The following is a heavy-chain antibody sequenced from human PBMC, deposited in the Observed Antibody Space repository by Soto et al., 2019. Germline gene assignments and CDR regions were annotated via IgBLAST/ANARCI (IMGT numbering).Heavy chain of an antibody. CDR1: GYTFTSYG. V-gene: IGHV1-18*01. CDR2: ISGYNDNT. J-gene: IGHJ6*02. CDR3: ARDPGSYCSGGSCSYGMDV. D-gene: IGHD2-15*01. Sequence: ASVKVSCKASGYTFTSYGISWVRQAPGQGLEWMGWISGYNDNTNYAQKLQGRVTMTTDTSTSTAYMELRSLRSDDTAVYFCARDPGSYCSGGSCSYGMDVWGQGTTVTVSS.